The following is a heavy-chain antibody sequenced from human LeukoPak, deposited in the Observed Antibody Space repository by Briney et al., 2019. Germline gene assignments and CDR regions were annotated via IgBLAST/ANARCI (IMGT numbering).Heavy chain of an antibody. CDR2: ISAYNGNT. J-gene: IGHJ4*02. CDR1: GYTFTSYG. V-gene: IGHV1-18*01. CDR3: ARGSPYDSSGLENFDY. Sequence: ASVTVSCTASGYTFTSYGISWVRQAPGQGLEWMGWISAYNGNTNYAQKLQGRVTMTTDTPTSTAYMELRSLRSGDTAVYYCARGSPYDSSGLENFDYWGQGTLVTVSP. D-gene: IGHD3-22*01.